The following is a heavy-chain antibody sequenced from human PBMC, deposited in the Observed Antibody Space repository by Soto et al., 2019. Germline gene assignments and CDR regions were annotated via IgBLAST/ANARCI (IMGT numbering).Heavy chain of an antibody. V-gene: IGHV3-15*07. CDR3: TSCRGYCTGLVAYDI. CDR2: IRTKTYGEAV. CDR1: GFTFANAS. D-gene: IGHD2-8*02. J-gene: IGHJ3*02. Sequence: EVQLVESGGDLVKPGGSLRLSCTASGFTFANASMNWVRQAPGKGLEWIGRIRTKTYGEAVDYAAPVKGRFTISRDDSKDTMYLQMNSLKTEDTAVYYCTSCRGYCTGLVAYDIWGQGTMVTVSS.